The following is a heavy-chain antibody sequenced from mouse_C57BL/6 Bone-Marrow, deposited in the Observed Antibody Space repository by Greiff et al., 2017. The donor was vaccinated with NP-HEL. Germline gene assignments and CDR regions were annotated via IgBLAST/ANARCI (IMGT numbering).Heavy chain of an antibody. CDR2: IDPSDSYT. CDR3: ARDLFTTVVESYV. Sequence: VQLQQPGAELVMPGASVKLSCKASGYTFTSYWMHWVQQRPGQGLEWIGEIDPSDSYTNYNQKFKGKSTLTVDKSSSTAYMQLSSLTSEDSAVYYCARDLFTTVVESYVWGTGTTVTVSS. J-gene: IGHJ1*03. V-gene: IGHV1-69*01. D-gene: IGHD1-1*01. CDR1: GYTFTSYW.